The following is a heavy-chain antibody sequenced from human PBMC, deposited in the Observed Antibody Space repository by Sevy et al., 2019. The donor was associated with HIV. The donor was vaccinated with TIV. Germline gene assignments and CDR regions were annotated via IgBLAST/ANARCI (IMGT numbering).Heavy chain of an antibody. D-gene: IGHD2-15*01. CDR2: ISYDGRNNK. Sequence: GGSLRLSCAASGFRFSDYSMHWVRQAPGKGLEWVAVISYDGRNNKYNVDSVKGRLTISRDNSKNTLFPQMNSLRAEESAIYYCARDRAEILHPAFDYWGQGTLVTVSS. J-gene: IGHJ4*02. V-gene: IGHV3-30*14. CDR3: ARDRAEILHPAFDY. CDR1: GFRFSDYS.